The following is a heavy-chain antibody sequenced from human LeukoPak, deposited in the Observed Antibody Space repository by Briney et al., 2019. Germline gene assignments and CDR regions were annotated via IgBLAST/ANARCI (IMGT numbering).Heavy chain of an antibody. D-gene: IGHD2-2*01. J-gene: IGHJ6*02. Sequence: SETLSLTCAVYGGSFSDYYWSWIRQPPGKGLEWIGEINHSGTTNYNPSLKSRVTISVDTSKNQFSLKLSSVTAADTAVYYCARGVVVPAAIYVFYYYYGMDVWGQGTTVTVSS. CDR1: GGSFSDYY. CDR2: INHSGTT. V-gene: IGHV4-34*01. CDR3: ARGVVVPAAIYVFYYYYGMDV.